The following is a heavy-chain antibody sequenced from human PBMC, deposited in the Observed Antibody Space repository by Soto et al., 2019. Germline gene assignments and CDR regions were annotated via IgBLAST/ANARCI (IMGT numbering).Heavy chain of an antibody. CDR2: INAGNGNT. V-gene: IGHV1-3*01. D-gene: IGHD4-4*01. CDR3: ASSPNYSNYLDV. Sequence: QVQLVQSGAEVKKPGASVKVSCKASGYTFTSYAMHWVHQAPGQRLEWMGWINAGNGNTKYSQKFQGRVTITRDTSASTAYMELSSLRSEDTAVYYCASSPNYSNYLDVWGKGTTVTVSS. J-gene: IGHJ6*04. CDR1: GYTFTSYA.